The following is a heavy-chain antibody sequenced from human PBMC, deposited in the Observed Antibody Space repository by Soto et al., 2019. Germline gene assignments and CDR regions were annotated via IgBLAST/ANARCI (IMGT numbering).Heavy chain of an antibody. D-gene: IGHD6-6*01. J-gene: IGHJ6*02. CDR1: GFTFSSYD. CDR2: IGTAGDP. CDR3: ARGRSSSSEDYYYGMDV. Sequence: GGSLRLSCAASGFTFSSYDMHWVRQATGKGLEWVSAIGTAGDPYYPGSVKGQFTISRENAKNSLYLQMNSLRAGDTAVYYCARGRSSSSEDYYYGMDVWGQGTTVTVSS. V-gene: IGHV3-13*05.